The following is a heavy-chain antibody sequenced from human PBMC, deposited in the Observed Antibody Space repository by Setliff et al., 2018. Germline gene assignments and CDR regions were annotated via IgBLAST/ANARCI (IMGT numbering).Heavy chain of an antibody. V-gene: IGHV4-4*02. CDR1: GDSISSGNW. D-gene: IGHD3-10*01. CDR3: ARYPCRLPELAIYGSFDY. J-gene: IGHJ4*02. Sequence: SETLSLTCAVSGDSISSGNWWSWVRQPPEKGLEWIGEINHSGNTNYNPSLKSRVTISVDKSTNQFSLKLTSVTAADTAVYYCARYPCRLPELAIYGSFDYWGLGALVTVSS. CDR2: INHSGNT.